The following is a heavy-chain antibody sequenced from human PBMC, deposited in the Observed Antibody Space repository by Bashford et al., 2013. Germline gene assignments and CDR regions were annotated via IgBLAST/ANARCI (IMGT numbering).Heavy chain of an antibody. Sequence: WVRQAPGQGLEWMGWINPNSGGTKYAQKFQDRVTMTRDTSISTAYMELSRLRSDDTAVYYCARDSPDGLAARVGFDYVGPGNPGPPSPQ. CDR2: INPNSGGT. CDR3: ARDSPDGLAARVGFDY. D-gene: IGHD3/OR15-3a*01. V-gene: IGHV1-2*02. J-gene: IGHJ4*02.